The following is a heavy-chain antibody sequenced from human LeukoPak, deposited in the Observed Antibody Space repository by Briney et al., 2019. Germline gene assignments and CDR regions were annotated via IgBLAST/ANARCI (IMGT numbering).Heavy chain of an antibody. CDR1: GYSFTSYV. J-gene: IGHJ4*02. Sequence: ASVKVSCKASGYSFTSYVISWVRQAPGQGLEWMGWVSAYNGNTNYAQKFQGRVTMTTDTSTSTTYMELRSLRSDVTAVYYCARSGHTRSWWDSESQYSPRGDYWGQGTLVTVSS. CDR3: ARSGHTRSWWDSESQYSPRGDY. D-gene: IGHD1-26*01. V-gene: IGHV1-18*01. CDR2: VSAYNGNT.